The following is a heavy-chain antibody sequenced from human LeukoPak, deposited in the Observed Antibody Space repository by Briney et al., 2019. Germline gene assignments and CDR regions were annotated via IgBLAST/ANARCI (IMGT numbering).Heavy chain of an antibody. CDR2: IYYSGST. CDR3: ATQALRLGELSLR. J-gene: IGHJ4*02. CDR1: GGSISSGGSR. D-gene: IGHD3-16*02. Sequence: PSETLSLTCNVSGGSISSGGSRWSWIRQPPGKGLEWIGSIYYSGSTYYNPSLKSRVTISVDTSKNQFSLKLSSVTAADTAVYYCATQALRLGELSLRWGQGTLVTVSS. V-gene: IGHV4-39*01.